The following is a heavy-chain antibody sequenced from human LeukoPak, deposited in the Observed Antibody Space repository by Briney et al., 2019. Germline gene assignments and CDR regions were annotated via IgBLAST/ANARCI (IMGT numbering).Heavy chain of an antibody. J-gene: IGHJ6*02. V-gene: IGHV1-69*04. CDR2: IIPILGIA. CDR3: ARDCPGRYSSGWCPMDV. CDR1: GGTFSSYA. D-gene: IGHD6-19*01. Sequence: GASVKVSCKASGGTFSSYAISWVRQAPGQGLEWMGRIIPILGIANYAQKFQGRVTITADKSTSTAYMELSSLRSEDTAVYYCARDCPGRYSSGWCPMDVWGQGTTVTVSS.